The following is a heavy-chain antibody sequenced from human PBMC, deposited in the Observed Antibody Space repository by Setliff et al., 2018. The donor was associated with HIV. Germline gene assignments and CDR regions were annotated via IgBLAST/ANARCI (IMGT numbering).Heavy chain of an antibody. CDR2: IYNDGSKK. CDR1: GFTFSYYG. Sequence: GGSLRLSCAASGFTFSYYGMYWVRQAPGKGLEWVALIYNDGSKKYYADSVKGRFTISRDNSKNTLYLQMNSLSAEDTALYCYANLIGEADTDYWGQGTLVTVSS. J-gene: IGHJ4*02. V-gene: IGHV3-33*06. CDR3: ANLIGEADTDY. D-gene: IGHD6-13*01.